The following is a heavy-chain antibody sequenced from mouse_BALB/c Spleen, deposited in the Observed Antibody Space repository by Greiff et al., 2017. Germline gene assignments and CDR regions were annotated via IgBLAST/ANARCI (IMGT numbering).Heavy chain of an antibody. CDR1: GDSITSGY. CDR2: ISYSGST. V-gene: IGHV3-8*02. CDR3: ARSTTALYYAMDY. Sequence: EVQLQQSGPSLVKPSQTLSLTCSVTGDSITSGYWNWIRKFPGNKLEYMGYISYSGSTYYNPSLKSRISITRDTSKNQYYLQLNSVTTEDTATYYCARSTTALYYAMDYWGQGTSVTVSS. J-gene: IGHJ4*01. D-gene: IGHD1-2*01.